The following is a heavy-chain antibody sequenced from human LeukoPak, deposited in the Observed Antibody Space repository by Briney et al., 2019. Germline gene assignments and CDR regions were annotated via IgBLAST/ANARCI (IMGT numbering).Heavy chain of an antibody. Sequence: KPSETLSLTCTVSGYSISSGYYWGWIRQPPGKGLEWIGSIYHSGSTYYNPSLKRRVTISVDTSKTQFSLKLSSVTAADTAVYYCARAAFSGCSSTSCYTHHFDYWGQGTLVTVSS. CDR2: IYHSGST. CDR1: GYSISSGYY. CDR3: ARAAFSGCSSTSCYTHHFDY. J-gene: IGHJ4*02. V-gene: IGHV4-38-2*02. D-gene: IGHD2-2*02.